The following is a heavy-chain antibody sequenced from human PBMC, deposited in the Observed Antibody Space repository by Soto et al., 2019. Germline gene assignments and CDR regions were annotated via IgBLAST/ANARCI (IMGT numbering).Heavy chain of an antibody. CDR2: IIPIFGTA. CDR1: GGTFSSYA. V-gene: IGHV1-69*12. J-gene: IGHJ6*02. D-gene: IGHD2-2*01. Sequence: QVQLVQSGAEVKKPGSSVKVSCKASGGTFSSYAISWVRQAPGQGLEWMGGIIPIFGTANYAQKFQGRVTITADESKSTAYMELSRMRSEETAVYYCARHVPAAGYYYGMDVWGQGTTVTVSS. CDR3: ARHVPAAGYYYGMDV.